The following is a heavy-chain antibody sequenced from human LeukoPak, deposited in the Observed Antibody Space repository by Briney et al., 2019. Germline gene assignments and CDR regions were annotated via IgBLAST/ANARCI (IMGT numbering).Heavy chain of an antibody. CDR1: GVSFSGYY. CDR3: ARRSGYSPNWFDP. J-gene: IGHJ5*02. CDR2: INHSGST. Sequence: PSETLSLTCAVYGVSFSGYYWSWIRQPPGKGLEWIGEINHSGSTNYNPSLKSRVTMSVDTSKNQFSLKLTSVTAADTAVYYCARRSGYSPNWFDPWGQGTLVTVSS. V-gene: IGHV4-34*01. D-gene: IGHD3-3*01.